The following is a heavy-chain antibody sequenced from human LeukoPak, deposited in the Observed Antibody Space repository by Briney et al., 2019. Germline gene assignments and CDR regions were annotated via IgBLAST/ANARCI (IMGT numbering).Heavy chain of an antibody. J-gene: IGHJ4*02. D-gene: IGHD7-27*01. CDR2: INPNSGGT. Sequence: GASVKVSCKVSGYTLTELSMHWVRQAPGQGLEWMGWINPNSGGTNYAQKFQGRVTMTRDTSISTAYMELSRLRSDDTAVYYCARDPVTGADSGFDYWGQGTLVTVSS. CDR3: ARDPVTGADSGFDY. V-gene: IGHV1-2*02. CDR1: GYTLTELS.